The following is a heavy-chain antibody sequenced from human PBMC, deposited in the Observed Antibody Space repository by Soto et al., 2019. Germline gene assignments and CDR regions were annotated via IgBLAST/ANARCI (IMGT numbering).Heavy chain of an antibody. J-gene: IGHJ3*02. Sequence: GGSLRLSCAASGFTFSSYDMSWVRQAPGKXLEWVSAISGSGGSTYYADSVKGRFTISRDNSKNTLYLQMNSLRAEDTAVYYCAKDPPNYDILTGYYPDDAFDIWGQGTMVTVSS. V-gene: IGHV3-23*01. CDR1: GFTFSSYD. D-gene: IGHD3-9*01. CDR3: AKDPPNYDILTGYYPDDAFDI. CDR2: ISGSGGST.